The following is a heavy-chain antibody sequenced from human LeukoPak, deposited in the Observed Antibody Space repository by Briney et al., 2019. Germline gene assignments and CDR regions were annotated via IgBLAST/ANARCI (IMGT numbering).Heavy chain of an antibody. CDR2: ISSSSSYI. J-gene: IGHJ3*02. V-gene: IGHV3-21*01. D-gene: IGHD1-1*01. CDR3: ARTPGTTFDAFDI. CDR1: GFTFSSYS. Sequence: GGSLRLSCSASGFTFSSYSINWVRQAPGKGLEWVSSISSSSSYIYYAGSVKGRFTISRDNAKNSLYLQMNSLRAEDTAVYYCARTPGTTFDAFDIWGQGTMVTVSS.